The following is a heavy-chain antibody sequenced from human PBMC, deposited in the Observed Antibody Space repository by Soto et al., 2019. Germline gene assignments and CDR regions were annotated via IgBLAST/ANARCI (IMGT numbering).Heavy chain of an antibody. CDR1: GSTLTELS. Sequence: SVKVCGKVSGSTLTELSMHWVRQAPGKGLEWMGGFDPEDGETIYAQKFQGRVTMTEDTSTVTAYMELSSLRSEDTAVYYCATATSGSYPNWGQGTLVTVSS. CDR2: FDPEDGET. CDR3: ATATSGSYPN. V-gene: IGHV1-24*01. D-gene: IGHD1-26*01. J-gene: IGHJ4*02.